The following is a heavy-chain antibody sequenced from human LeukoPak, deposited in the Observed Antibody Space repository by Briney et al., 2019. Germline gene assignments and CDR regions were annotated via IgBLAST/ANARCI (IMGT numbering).Heavy chain of an antibody. V-gene: IGHV4-34*01. CDR3: ARDSSSWVKWFDP. Sequence: PSETLSLTCAVYGGSFSGYYWSWIRQPPGKGLEWIGEINHSGSINYNPSLKSRVTISVDTSKNQFSLKLSSVTAADTAVYYCARDSSSWVKWFDPWGQGTLVTVSS. CDR1: GGSFSGYY. J-gene: IGHJ5*02. D-gene: IGHD6-13*01. CDR2: INHSGSI.